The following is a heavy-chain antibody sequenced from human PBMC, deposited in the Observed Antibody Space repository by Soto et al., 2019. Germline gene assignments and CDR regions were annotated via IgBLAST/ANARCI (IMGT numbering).Heavy chain of an antibody. J-gene: IGHJ6*02. D-gene: IGHD3-9*01. V-gene: IGHV4-59*08. CDR2: IYYSGST. CDR1: GGSISSYY. Sequence: LSLTCTVSGGSISSYYWSWIRQPPGKGLEWIGYIYYSGSTNYNPSLKSRVTISVDTSKNQFSLKLSSVTAADTAVYYCARTKNIWTGFYYYYYYGMDVWGQGTTVTVSS. CDR3: ARTKNIWTGFYYYYYYGMDV.